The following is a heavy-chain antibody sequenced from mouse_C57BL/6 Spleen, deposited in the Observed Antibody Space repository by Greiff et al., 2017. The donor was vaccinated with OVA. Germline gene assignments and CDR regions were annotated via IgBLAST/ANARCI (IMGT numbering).Heavy chain of an antibody. J-gene: IGHJ4*01. V-gene: IGHV1-69*01. CDR1: GYTFTSYW. CDR2: IDPSDSYT. Sequence: VQLQQPGAELVMPGASVKLSCKASGYTFTSYWMHWVKQRPGQGLEWIGEIDPSDSYTNYNQKFEGKSTLTVDKSSSTAYMQLSSLTSEDSAVYYCARSDGNGYAMDYWGQGTSVTVSS. D-gene: IGHD2-1*01. CDR3: ARSDGNGYAMDY.